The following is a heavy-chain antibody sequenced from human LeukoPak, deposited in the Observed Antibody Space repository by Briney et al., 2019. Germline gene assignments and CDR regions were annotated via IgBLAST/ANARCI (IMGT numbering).Heavy chain of an antibody. CDR2: IKEDGSEK. CDR1: GFTFSGSA. CDR3: ARGEYYYDGGY. Sequence: GGSLRLSCAASGFTFSGSAMSWVRQAPGKGLEWVANIKEDGSEKYYVDSVRGRFTISRDNAKNLLFLQMNSLRAEDTAVYYCARGEYYYDGGYWGQGTLVTVSS. V-gene: IGHV3-7*04. J-gene: IGHJ4*02. D-gene: IGHD3-22*01.